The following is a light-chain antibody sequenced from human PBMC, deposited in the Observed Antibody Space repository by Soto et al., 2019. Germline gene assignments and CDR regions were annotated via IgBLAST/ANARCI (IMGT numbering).Light chain of an antibody. CDR2: GSS. V-gene: IGKV3-20*01. J-gene: IGKJ3*01. CDR3: QQYGSSPLFT. CDR1: QSVSSSY. Sequence: EIVLTQSPGTLSLSPGERATLSCRASQSVSSSYLAWYQQKPGQAPRLLIYGSSGRATGIPDRFSGSGSGTDFTITISILEPEDFAVYYCQQYGSSPLFTFGPGTKVDIK.